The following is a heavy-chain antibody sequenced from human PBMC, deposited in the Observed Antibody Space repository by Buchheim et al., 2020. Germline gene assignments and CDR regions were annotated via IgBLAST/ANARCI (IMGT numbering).Heavy chain of an antibody. J-gene: IGHJ2*01. CDR1: GGSFSGYY. CDR3: AKQLTSSSAYFDL. Sequence: QVQLQQWGAGLLKPSETLSLTCAVYGGSFSGYYWSWIRQPPGKGLEWIGEINHSGSTNYNPSLKSRVTISVDTSKNQFSLKLSSVTAADTAVYYCAKQLTSSSAYFDLWGRGTL. CDR2: INHSGST. D-gene: IGHD6-6*01. V-gene: IGHV4-34*01.